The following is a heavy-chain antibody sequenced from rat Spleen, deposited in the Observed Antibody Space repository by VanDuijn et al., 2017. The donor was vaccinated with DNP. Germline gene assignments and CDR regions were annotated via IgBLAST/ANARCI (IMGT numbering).Heavy chain of an antibody. D-gene: IGHD1-1*01. J-gene: IGHJ2*01. CDR3: ARDQRLQWDYFDY. Sequence: EVQLVESGGDLVQPGRSLKLSCVASGFTFNNYWMTWIRQVPGKGLEWFASITSSGNDTYYPDSVKGRFTISRDNARNTLYLQMDSLRSEDTATYYCARDQRLQWDYFDYWGQGVMVTVSS. CDR1: GFTFNNYW. CDR2: ITSSGNDT. V-gene: IGHV5-31*01.